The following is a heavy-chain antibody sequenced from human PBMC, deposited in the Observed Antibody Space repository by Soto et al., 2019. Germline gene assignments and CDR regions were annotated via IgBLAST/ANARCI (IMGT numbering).Heavy chain of an antibody. Sequence: GGSLRLSCAASGFTFSSYAMRCVRQAPWKGLEWFSATSGSGGITYYADSVKGRFTISRDNSKNTLYLQMKSLRAEDTAVYYCAKYGAGNYGAYAIDLWGQGPMVTVSS. CDR2: TSGSGGIT. CDR1: GFTFSSYA. J-gene: IGHJ3*01. D-gene: IGHD3-10*01. CDR3: AKYGAGNYGAYAIDL. V-gene: IGHV3-23*01.